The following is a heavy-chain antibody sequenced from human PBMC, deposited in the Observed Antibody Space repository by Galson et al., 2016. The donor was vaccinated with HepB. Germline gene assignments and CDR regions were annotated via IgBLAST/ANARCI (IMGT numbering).Heavy chain of an antibody. V-gene: IGHV3-9*01. CDR2: IRWNGGTI. CDR3: AKQQQVVISGMDV. D-gene: IGHD6-13*01. CDR1: GFTFDDYA. Sequence: SLRLSCAASGFTFDDYAMHWVRQAPGKGLELVSGIRWNGGTIGYADSVQGRFTISRDNAKNSLYLQMNSLRPDDTALYYCAKQQQVVISGMDVWGQGTTVTVSS. J-gene: IGHJ6*02.